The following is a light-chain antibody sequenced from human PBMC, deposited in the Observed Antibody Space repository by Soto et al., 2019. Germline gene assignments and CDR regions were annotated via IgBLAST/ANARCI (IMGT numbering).Light chain of an antibody. J-gene: IGKJ2*01. Sequence: DIQMNQSPSSLSASVGDRVTITCRASQSISTYLNWYQQKPGKAPKLLIYAASSLQSGVPSRFSGSASGTDFILTFSSLQPEDVATYHCQQRYTRPYIFGQGTKLEI. CDR3: QQRYTRPYI. CDR1: QSISTY. CDR2: AAS. V-gene: IGKV1-39*01.